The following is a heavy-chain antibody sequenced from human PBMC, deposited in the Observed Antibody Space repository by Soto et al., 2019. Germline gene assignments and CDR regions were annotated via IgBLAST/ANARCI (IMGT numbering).Heavy chain of an antibody. CDR1: GDSISDYY. V-gene: IGHV4-59*13. D-gene: IGHD3-16*01. CDR3: ARGGVAAPPHFDY. J-gene: IGHJ4*02. Sequence: QVQLQESGPGLVKPSETLSLTCTVSGDSISDYYWNWIRQPPGKGLEWIGYFYYSGSTSYNPSLKSRVTISVDTSKNQFSLKLTSVTAADTAVYYCARGGVAAPPHFDYWGQGTLVTVSS. CDR2: FYYSGST.